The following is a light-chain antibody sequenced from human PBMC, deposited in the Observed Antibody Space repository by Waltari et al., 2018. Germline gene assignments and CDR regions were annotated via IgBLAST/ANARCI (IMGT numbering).Light chain of an antibody. CDR3: QQYNNWWT. Sequence: EIVMTQSPATLSVSPGERATLSCRASQSVSSNLAWYQQKPGQAPRLLIYGASTRATGNPARFRGSGSGTEFTLTISSLQSEDFAVYYCQQYNNWWTFGQGTKVEIK. CDR1: QSVSSN. J-gene: IGKJ1*01. CDR2: GAS. V-gene: IGKV3-15*01.